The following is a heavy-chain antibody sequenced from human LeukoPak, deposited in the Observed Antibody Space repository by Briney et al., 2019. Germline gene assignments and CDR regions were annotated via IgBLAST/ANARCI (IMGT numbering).Heavy chain of an antibody. J-gene: IGHJ6*02. CDR1: GFTFSSYS. CDR2: ISSSSSYI. V-gene: IGHV3-21*01. D-gene: IGHD2-2*01. Sequence: GGSLRLSCAASGFTFSSYSMNWLRQAPGGGLEWVSSISSSSSYIYYADSVKGRFTISRDNDKNSLYLQMNSLRAEDTAVYYCARDVSRCSSTSCYSYYGMDVWGQGTTVTVSS. CDR3: ARDVSRCSSTSCYSYYGMDV.